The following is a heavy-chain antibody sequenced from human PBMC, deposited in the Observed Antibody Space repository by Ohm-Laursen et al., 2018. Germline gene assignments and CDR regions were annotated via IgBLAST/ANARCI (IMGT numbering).Heavy chain of an antibody. CDR1: GFTFSDYY. CDR2: ISSSGSTI. V-gene: IGHV3-11*04. D-gene: IGHD2-21*02. CDR3: ARVPGYCGGDCPD. J-gene: IGHJ4*02. Sequence: SLRLSCAASGFTFSDYYMSWIRQAPGKGLEWVSYISSSGSTISYADSVKGRFTISRDNAKNPLYLQMNSLRAEDTAVYYCARVPGYCGGDCPDWGQGTLVTVSS.